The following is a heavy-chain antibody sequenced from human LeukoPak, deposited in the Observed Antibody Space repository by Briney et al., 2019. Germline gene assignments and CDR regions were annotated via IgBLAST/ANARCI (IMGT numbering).Heavy chain of an antibody. CDR3: ASYYDYVWGSYRIDAFDI. J-gene: IGHJ3*02. V-gene: IGHV3-21*01. Sequence: GGSLRLSCAASGFTFSNYAMNWVRQAPGKGLEWVSSISSSSSYIYYADSVKGRFTISRDNAKNSLYLQMNSLRAEDTAVYYCASYYDYVWGSYRIDAFDIWGQGTMVTVSS. CDR1: GFTFSNYA. CDR2: ISSSSSYI. D-gene: IGHD3-16*02.